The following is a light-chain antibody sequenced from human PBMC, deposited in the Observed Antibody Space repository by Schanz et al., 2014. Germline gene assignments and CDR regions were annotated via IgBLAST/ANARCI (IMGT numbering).Light chain of an antibody. CDR2: AAS. CDR3: QQPGS. V-gene: IGKV1-39*01. J-gene: IGKJ4*01. CDR1: QSISSY. Sequence: DIQMTQSPSSLSASVGDRVTITCRASQSISSYLNWYQQKPGKAPKLLIYAASSLQSGVPSRFSGSGSGTEFTLTISSLQPDDFATYFCQQPGSFGGGTKVEI.